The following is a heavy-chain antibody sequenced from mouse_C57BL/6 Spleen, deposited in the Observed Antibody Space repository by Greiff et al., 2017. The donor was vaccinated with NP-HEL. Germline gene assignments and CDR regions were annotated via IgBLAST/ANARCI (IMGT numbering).Heavy chain of an antibody. CDR3: ARIRTTVVGYAMDY. V-gene: IGHV8-8*01. D-gene: IGHD1-1*01. J-gene: IGHJ4*01. CDR1: GFSLSTFGMG. CDR2: IWWDDAK. Sequence: QVTLQESGPGILQPSQTLSLTCSFSGFSLSTFGMGVGWIRQPSGKGLEWLAHIWWDDAKYYNPALKRRPPLSKDSSNNQVFLKIANVDTADTATYYCARIRTTVVGYAMDYWGQGTSVTVSS.